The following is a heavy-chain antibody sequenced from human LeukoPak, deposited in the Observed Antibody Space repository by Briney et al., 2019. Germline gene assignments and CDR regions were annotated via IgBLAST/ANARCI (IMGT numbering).Heavy chain of an antibody. CDR3: AKATGYLL. Sequence: GRSLRLSCAASAFTFSNYAMSWVRQAPGKGLEWVSTISNSDSSTYYADSVKGRFTISRDNSENTLYLQMNSLRAEDTAVYYCAKATGYLLWGQGTLVIVSS. D-gene: IGHD1-14*01. V-gene: IGHV3-23*01. CDR1: AFTFSNYA. J-gene: IGHJ4*02. CDR2: ISNSDSST.